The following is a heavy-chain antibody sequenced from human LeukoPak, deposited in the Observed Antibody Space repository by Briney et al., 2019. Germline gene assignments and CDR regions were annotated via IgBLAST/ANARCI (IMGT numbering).Heavy chain of an antibody. CDR1: GYTLTDFS. J-gene: IGHJ3*01. CDR2: VDPEKGET. V-gene: IGHV1-24*01. D-gene: IGHD6-13*01. Sequence: ASVKVSCKVSGYTLTDFSMHWVRQAPGKGLERVGGVDPEKGETLYGQKFQGRVTMTEDTSTDTAYMELNILRSDDTAVYYCTTDQVQGSWKMDAFDLWGQGTMVTVSS. CDR3: TTDQVQGSWKMDAFDL.